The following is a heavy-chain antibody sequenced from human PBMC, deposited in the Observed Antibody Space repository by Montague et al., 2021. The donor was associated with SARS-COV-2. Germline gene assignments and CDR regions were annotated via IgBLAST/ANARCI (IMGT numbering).Heavy chain of an antibody. CDR1: GGSISSSSYY. V-gene: IGHV4-39*01. CDR2: IHYSGST. J-gene: IGHJ5*01. D-gene: IGHD2-2*01. CDR3: AAQSGGGDCSSCSCYVWFDP. Sequence: SETLSLTCTVSGGSISSSSYYWGWIRQPPGKGLEWIGSIHYSGSTYYNPSLKSRVTISVDTYKDHFSLKLSSVTAADAAVYSCAAQSGGGDCSSCSCYVWFDPWGQGTLVTVSS.